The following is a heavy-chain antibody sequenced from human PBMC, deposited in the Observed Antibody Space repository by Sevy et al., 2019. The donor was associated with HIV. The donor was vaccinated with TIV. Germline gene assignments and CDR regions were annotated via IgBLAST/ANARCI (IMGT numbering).Heavy chain of an antibody. D-gene: IGHD3-10*01. J-gene: IGHJ4*02. V-gene: IGHV3-15*01. Sequence: GGSLRLSCAGSGFTFNNAWMSWVRQAPGKGLEWVGRIKSEIDGGTTDYAAPVKGRFTISRDDSKNTLLLQMNSLKTEETAVYYCTGGIWFGEFSAYYFDSWGQGTLVTVSS. CDR3: TGGIWFGEFSAYYFDS. CDR1: GFTFNNAW. CDR2: IKSEIDGGTT.